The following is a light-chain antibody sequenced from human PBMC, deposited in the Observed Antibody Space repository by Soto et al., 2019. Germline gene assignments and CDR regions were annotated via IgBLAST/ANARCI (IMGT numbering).Light chain of an antibody. CDR1: QGISSY. CDR2: AAS. V-gene: IGKV1-8*01. CDR3: KQYYSYPFT. J-gene: IGKJ3*01. Sequence: AIRMTQSPSSFSASTGDRVTITCRASQGISSYLAWYQQKPGKAPKLLIYAASTLQSGVPSRFSGSGSGTDFTLTISCLQSEDFATYYCKQYYSYPFTSGPGTKVDIK.